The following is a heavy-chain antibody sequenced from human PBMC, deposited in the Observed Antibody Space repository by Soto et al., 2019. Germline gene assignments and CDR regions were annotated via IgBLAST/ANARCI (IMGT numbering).Heavy chain of an antibody. CDR2: IGHNGVNS. D-gene: IGHD4-17*01. CDR1: GFSFSSHG. CDR3: ARDDLYDDNGLEE. J-gene: IGHJ4*02. V-gene: IGHV3-33*01. Sequence: QLQLVESGGGVIQPGRSLRLSCAASGFSFSSHGMHWVRQAPGQGLEWVAVIGHNGVNSFYSDSVKGRFTISSDNSNNILYLQLNSLRVEDTALYYYARDDLYDDNGLEEWGQGTLVTVTS.